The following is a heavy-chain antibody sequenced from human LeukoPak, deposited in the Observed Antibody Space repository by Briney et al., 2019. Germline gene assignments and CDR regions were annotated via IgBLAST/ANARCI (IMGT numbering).Heavy chain of an antibody. J-gene: IGHJ4*02. CDR1: GGSIGTYY. CDR3: ARRYSGGGGYLDY. CDR2: IHYSGNT. D-gene: IGHD6-19*01. V-gene: IGHV4-59*08. Sequence: SETLSLTCTVSGGSIGTYYWTWIRQPPGKRLEWIGYIHYSGNTNYNPSLQSRVTISVDTSKTQFSLKLSSVTAADTAVYYCARRYSGGGGYLDYWGQGTLVTVSS.